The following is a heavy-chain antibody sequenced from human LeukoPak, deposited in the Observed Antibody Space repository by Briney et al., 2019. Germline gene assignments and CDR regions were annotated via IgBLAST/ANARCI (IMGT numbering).Heavy chain of an antibody. D-gene: IGHD3-9*01. CDR1: GGSISSYY. CDR3: ARDHYDILTGYYRGGYFDY. J-gene: IGHJ4*02. CDR2: IYYSGST. Sequence: SETLSLTCTVPGGSISSYYWSWIRQPPGKGLEWIGYIYYSGSTNYNPSLKSRVTISVDTSKNQFSLKLSSVTAADTAVYYCARDHYDILTGYYRGGYFDYWGQGTLVTVSS. V-gene: IGHV4-59*01.